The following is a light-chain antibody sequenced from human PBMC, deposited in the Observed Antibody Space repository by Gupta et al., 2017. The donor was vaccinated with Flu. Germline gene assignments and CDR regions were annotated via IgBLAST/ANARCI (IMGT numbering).Light chain of an antibody. Sequence: DIVMNQSPDSLTMSLGETATINCKSSQNILKTSNNKNYLAWFQQKPGQPPKQIIYWASTRESGVPDRFSGSGSETDFTLTISNLQAEDVAVYYCHQYYGGPPTFGGGTKVEI. CDR3: HQYYGGPPT. CDR1: QNILKTSNNKNY. V-gene: IGKV4-1*01. J-gene: IGKJ4*01. CDR2: WAS.